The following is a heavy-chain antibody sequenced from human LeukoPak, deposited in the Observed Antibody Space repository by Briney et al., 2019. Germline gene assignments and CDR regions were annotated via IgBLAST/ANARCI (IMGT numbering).Heavy chain of an antibody. Sequence: GGSLRLSCAASGFTVSSNYMSWVRQAPGKGLEWVSVIYSGGSTYYADSVKGRFTISRDNAKNSLYLQMNSLRAEDTAVYYCAGTDIVVVVAATTDYYYYGMDVWGQGTTVTVSS. D-gene: IGHD2-15*01. CDR2: IYSGGST. CDR1: GFTVSSNY. CDR3: AGTDIVVVVAATTDYYYYGMDV. J-gene: IGHJ6*02. V-gene: IGHV3-66*01.